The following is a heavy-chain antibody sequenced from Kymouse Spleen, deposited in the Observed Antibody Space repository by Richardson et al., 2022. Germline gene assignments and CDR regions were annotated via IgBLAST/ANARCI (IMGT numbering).Heavy chain of an antibody. CDR1: GYTFTSYA. D-gene: IGHD3-3*01. CDR3: ARDDFWSGYYTSYYYYYGMDV. Sequence: QVQLVQSGSELKKPGASVKVSCKASGYTFTSYAMNWVRQAPGQGLEWMGWINTNTGNPTYAQGFTGRFVFSLDTSVSTAYLQICSLKAEDTAVYYCARDDFWSGYYTSYYYYYGMDVWGQGTTVTVSS. CDR2: INTNTGNP. V-gene: IGHV7-4-1*01. J-gene: IGHJ6*02.